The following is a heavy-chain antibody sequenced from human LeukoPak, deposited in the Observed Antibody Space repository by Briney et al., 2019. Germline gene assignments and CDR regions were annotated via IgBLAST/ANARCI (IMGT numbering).Heavy chain of an antibody. J-gene: IGHJ4*02. CDR3: AGWYGGAYLFDY. CDR1: GGSISSYY. CDR2: IYYSGST. Sequence: SETLSLTCTVSGGSISSYYWSWIRQPPGKGLEWIGYIYYSGSTSYNPSLKSRVTVSVDTSKNQFSLKLSSVTAADTAVYYCAGWYGGAYLFDYWGQGTLVTVSS. V-gene: IGHV4-59*08. D-gene: IGHD1-26*01.